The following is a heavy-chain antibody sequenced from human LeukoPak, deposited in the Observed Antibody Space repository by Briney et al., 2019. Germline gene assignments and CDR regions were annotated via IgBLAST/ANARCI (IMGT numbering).Heavy chain of an antibody. V-gene: IGHV3-23*01. CDR3: AKDRGFGAAAGHSFYFDY. Sequence: GGSLRLSCAASGFTFSTYAMSWVRQAPGKGLEWVSAISGSGGNTYYADSVKGRFTISRDNSKNTLYLQMNSLRAEDPAVYYCAKDRGFGAAAGHSFYFDYWGQGTLVTVSS. CDR2: ISGSGGNT. J-gene: IGHJ4*02. CDR1: GFTFSTYA. D-gene: IGHD6-25*01.